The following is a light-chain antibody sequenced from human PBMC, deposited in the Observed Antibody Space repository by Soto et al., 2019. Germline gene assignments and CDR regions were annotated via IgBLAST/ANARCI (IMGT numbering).Light chain of an antibody. J-gene: IGLJ2*01. V-gene: IGLV2-14*01. Sequence: QYALTQPASVSGSPGQSITISCTGTSSDVGGYNYVSWYQQHPGKAPKLMIYDVSNRPSGVSNRFSGSKSDNTTSLTTSGLQAEDEADYYCSSYTSSSTYVVFGGGTKLTVL. CDR1: SSDVGGYNY. CDR3: SSYTSSSTYVV. CDR2: DVS.